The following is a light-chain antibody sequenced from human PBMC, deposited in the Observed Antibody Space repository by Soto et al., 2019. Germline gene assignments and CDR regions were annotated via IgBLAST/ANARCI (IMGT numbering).Light chain of an antibody. CDR2: KAS. Sequence: DIQMTQSPSTLSGSVGDRVTITCRASQTISSWLAWYQQKPGKAPKLLIYKASTLKSGVPSRFSGSGSGTDFTLTISCLQSDDFATYYCQHYNSSWTFGQGTKVDIK. CDR3: QHYNSSWT. V-gene: IGKV1-5*03. CDR1: QTISSW. J-gene: IGKJ1*01.